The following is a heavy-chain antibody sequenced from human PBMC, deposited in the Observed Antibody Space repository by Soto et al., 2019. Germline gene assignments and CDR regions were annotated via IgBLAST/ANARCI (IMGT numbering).Heavy chain of an antibody. J-gene: IGHJ4*02. CDR1: GGTLSTYA. V-gene: IGHV1-69*01. D-gene: IGHD1-26*01. Sequence: QVQLVQSGAEVQKPGTSVKVAGKASGGTLSTYAFSWVRQAPGQGLEWMGGIIPILGTTNYTQKFQGRVTITADESTSTGYMVLSTLRPVDTAVYYCATTPRIAGGIPIDYWGQGTLVTVSS. CDR2: IIPILGTT. CDR3: ATTPRIAGGIPIDY.